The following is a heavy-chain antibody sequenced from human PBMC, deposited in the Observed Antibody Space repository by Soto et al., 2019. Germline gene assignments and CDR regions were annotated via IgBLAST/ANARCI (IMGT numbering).Heavy chain of an antibody. CDR1: GFTFSSYW. Sequence: EVQLVESGGGLVQPGGSLRLSCAASGFTFSSYWMSWVRQAPGKGLEWVANIKQDGSEKYYVDSVKGRFTISRDNAKNSLYLQMNRLRAEDTAVYYCARGGQLGYYYYYYYMDVWGKGTTVTVSS. V-gene: IGHV3-7*01. CDR2: IKQDGSEK. J-gene: IGHJ6*03. CDR3: ARGGQLGYYYYYYYMDV. D-gene: IGHD6-13*01.